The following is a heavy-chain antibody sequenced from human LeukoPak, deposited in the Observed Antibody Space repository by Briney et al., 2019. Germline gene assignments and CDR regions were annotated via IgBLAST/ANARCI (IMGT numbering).Heavy chain of an antibody. CDR1: GFTFSSYW. CDR2: INHNGNVN. J-gene: IGHJ6*02. V-gene: IGHV3-7*04. CDR3: ARGGGVDV. Sequence: GGSLRLSCAASGFTFSSYWMNWPPQAPGKGLEWVASINHNGNVNYYVDSVKGRFTISRDNAKNSLYLQMSNVRDGDKVVYFCARGGGVDVWGQGATVTVSS.